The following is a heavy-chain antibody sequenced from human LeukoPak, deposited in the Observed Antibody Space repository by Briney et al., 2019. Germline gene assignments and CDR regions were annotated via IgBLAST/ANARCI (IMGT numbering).Heavy chain of an antibody. CDR1: GYTFTSYA. D-gene: IGHD2-15*01. J-gene: IGHJ6*02. Sequence: SVKVSCKASGYTFTSYAMNWVRQAPGQGLEWMGGIIPIFGTANYAQKFQGRVTITADESTSTAYMELSSLRSEDTAVYYCAREVPSGYCSGGSCSHYYYYGMDVWGQGTTVTVSS. CDR2: IIPIFGTA. CDR3: AREVPSGYCSGGSCSHYYYYGMDV. V-gene: IGHV1-69*13.